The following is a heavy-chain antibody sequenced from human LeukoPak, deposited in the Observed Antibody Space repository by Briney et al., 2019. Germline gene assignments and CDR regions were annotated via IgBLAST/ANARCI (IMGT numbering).Heavy chain of an antibody. J-gene: IGHJ4*02. V-gene: IGHV4-4*07. CDR1: GGSISSYY. Sequence: PSETLSLTCTVSGGSISSYYWSWIRQPAGKGLEWIGRIYTSGSTNYNPSLKSRVTMSVDTSKNQFSLKLSSATAADTAVYYCARDGHYYDSSGYYYFPFDYWGQGTLVTVSS. CDR2: IYTSGST. CDR3: ARDGHYYDSSGYYYFPFDY. D-gene: IGHD3-22*01.